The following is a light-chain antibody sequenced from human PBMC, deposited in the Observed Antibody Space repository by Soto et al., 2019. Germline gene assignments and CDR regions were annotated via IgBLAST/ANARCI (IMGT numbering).Light chain of an antibody. V-gene: IGLV2-14*01. J-gene: IGLJ1*01. CDR2: DVS. CDR1: SSDVGGYTY. Sequence: QSALPQPASVSGSPGQAITISCTGTSSDVGGYTYVSWYQQHPGKAPKFIIYDVSNRPSGVSNRFSGSKSGNTASLTISGLQAEDEADYYCSSYTTSNTRQIVFGTGTKVTVL. CDR3: SSYTTSNTRQIV.